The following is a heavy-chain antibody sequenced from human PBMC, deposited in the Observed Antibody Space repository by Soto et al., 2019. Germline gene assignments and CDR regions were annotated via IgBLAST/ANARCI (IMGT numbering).Heavy chain of an antibody. V-gene: IGHV1-69*13. D-gene: IGHD3-3*01. CDR2: IIPIFGTA. Sequence: SVKVSCKASGGTFSSYAISWVRQAPGQGLEWMGGIIPIFGTANYAQKFQGRVTITADESTSTAYMELSSLRSEDTAVYYCARAIFGAYYFDYWGQGTLVTVSS. J-gene: IGHJ4*02. CDR3: ARAIFGAYYFDY. CDR1: GGTFSSYA.